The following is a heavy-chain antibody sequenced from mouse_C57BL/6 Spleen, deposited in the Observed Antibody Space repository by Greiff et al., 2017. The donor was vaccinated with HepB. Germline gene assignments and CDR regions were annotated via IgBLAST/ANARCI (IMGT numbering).Heavy chain of an antibody. CDR1: GITFSSYG. V-gene: IGHV5-6*01. J-gene: IGHJ4*01. CDR2: ISSGGSYT. Sequence: EVQGVESGGDLVKPGGSLKLSCAASGITFSSYGMSWVRQTPDKRLEWVATISSGGSYTYYPDSVKGRFTISRDNAKNTLYLQMSSLKSEDTAMYYCARHAGTTVVATEAMDYWGQGTSVTVSS. D-gene: IGHD1-1*01. CDR3: ARHAGTTVVATEAMDY.